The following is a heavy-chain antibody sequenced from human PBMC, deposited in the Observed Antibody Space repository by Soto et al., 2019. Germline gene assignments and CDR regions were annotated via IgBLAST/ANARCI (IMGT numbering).Heavy chain of an antibody. CDR2: IIPIFGTV. D-gene: IGHD6-13*01. Sequence: SVKVSCKASGGTFSSYAISWVRQAPGQGLEWMGGIIPIFGTVNYAQKFQGRVTITADESTSTAYMELSSLRSEDTAVYYCATGIAAEDTFDYWGQGTLVTVSS. J-gene: IGHJ4*02. CDR1: GGTFSSYA. CDR3: ATGIAAEDTFDY. V-gene: IGHV1-69*13.